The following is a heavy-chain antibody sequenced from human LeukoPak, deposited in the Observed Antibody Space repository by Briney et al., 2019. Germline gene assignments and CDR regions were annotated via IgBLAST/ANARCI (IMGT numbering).Heavy chain of an antibody. Sequence: GGSLRLSCAASGFTVSSNYMSWVRQAPGKGLEWVSVIYSGGSTYYADSVKGRFTISRDNSKNTLYLQMNSLRAEDTAVYYCAVRLAAAGPGAFDIWGQGTMVTVSS. CDR1: GFTVSSNY. CDR2: IYSGGST. CDR3: AVRLAAAGPGAFDI. V-gene: IGHV3-66*01. D-gene: IGHD6-13*01. J-gene: IGHJ3*02.